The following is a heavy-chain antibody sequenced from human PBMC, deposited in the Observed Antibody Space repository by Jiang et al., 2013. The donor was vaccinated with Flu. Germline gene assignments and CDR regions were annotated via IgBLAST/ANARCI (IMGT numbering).Heavy chain of an antibody. Sequence: KKPGASVKVSCKASGYTFTGYYLHWVRQAPGQGLEWVGWIDPKSGGTKYAQKFQGWVTMTRDTAISTAYMELSRLKSDDTALYYCTRGASVSSTGWYRRWFDPWGQGTLVTVSS. CDR3: TRGASVSSTGWYRRWFDP. V-gene: IGHV1-2*04. CDR1: GYTFTGYY. J-gene: IGHJ5*02. CDR2: IDPKSGGT. D-gene: IGHD6-19*01.